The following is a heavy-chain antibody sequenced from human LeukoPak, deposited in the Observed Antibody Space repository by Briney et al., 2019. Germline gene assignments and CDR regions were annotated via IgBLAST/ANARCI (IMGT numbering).Heavy chain of an antibody. Sequence: GGSLRLSSAPSGFTFSGYSMNWVRQAPGKGLEWVSSISGSSDYIFYADLAKGRFTISRDNAKNSLYLQMNSLRAEDTAVYYCASDLPAATSWGQGTLVTVSS. D-gene: IGHD2-2*01. J-gene: IGHJ4*02. CDR1: GFTFSGYS. CDR2: ISGSSDYI. V-gene: IGHV3-21*01. CDR3: ASDLPAATS.